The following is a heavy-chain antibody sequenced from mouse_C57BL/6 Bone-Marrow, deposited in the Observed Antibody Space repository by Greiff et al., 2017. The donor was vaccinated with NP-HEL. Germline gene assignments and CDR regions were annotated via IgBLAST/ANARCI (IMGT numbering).Heavy chain of an antibody. CDR2: ISSGGDYI. D-gene: IGHD1-1*01. CDR1: GFTFSSYA. Sequence: EVMLVESGEGLVKPGGSLKLSCAASGFTFSSYAMSWVRQTPEKRLEWVAYISSGGDYINYAATVKGRFTISRDNARNTLYLQMSSLKSEDTAMYYCTRLDYYGSSPYFDYWGQGTTLTVSS. V-gene: IGHV5-9-1*02. CDR3: TRLDYYGSSPYFDY. J-gene: IGHJ2*01.